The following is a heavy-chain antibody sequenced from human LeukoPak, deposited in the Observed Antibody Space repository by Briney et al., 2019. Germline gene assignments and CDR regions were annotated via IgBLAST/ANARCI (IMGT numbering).Heavy chain of an antibody. CDR1: GYSFTSYG. D-gene: IGHD5-18*01. CDR2: ISAYNGNT. Sequence: PGESLKISCKGSGYSFTSYGISWVRQAPGQGLEWMGWISAYNGNTNYAQELQGRVTMTTDTSTSTAYMELRSLRSDDTAVYYCARDLVEDTAGPLDYWGQGTLVTVSS. CDR3: ARDLVEDTAGPLDY. J-gene: IGHJ4*02. V-gene: IGHV1-18*01.